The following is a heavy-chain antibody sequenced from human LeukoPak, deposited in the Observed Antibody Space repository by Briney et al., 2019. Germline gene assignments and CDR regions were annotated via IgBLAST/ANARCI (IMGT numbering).Heavy chain of an antibody. Sequence: PGGSLRLSCAASGFTFNRYWMHWVRQVPGRGLVWVSRINSDESSTTYADSVKGRFTISRDNAKNTLYLQMNSLRVEDTAVYHCARDGYCSGGSCYGMDVWGQGTAVTVSS. V-gene: IGHV3-74*01. CDR1: GFTFNRYW. D-gene: IGHD2-15*01. CDR2: INSDESST. J-gene: IGHJ6*02. CDR3: ARDGYCSGGSCYGMDV.